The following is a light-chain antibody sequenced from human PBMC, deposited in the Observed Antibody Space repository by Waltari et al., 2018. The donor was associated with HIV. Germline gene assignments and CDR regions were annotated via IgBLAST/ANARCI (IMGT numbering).Light chain of an antibody. J-gene: IGKJ3*01. CDR2: DAS. Sequence: EIVLTQSPVTLSLSPGENGTLPSRASQSVSRFLAWYQHKPGQAPRLLIYDASTRATGIPTRFSGSGSGTDFTLTISGLEPEDFAVYYCQQRTNWPPFTFGPGTKVDIK. V-gene: IGKV3-11*01. CDR3: QQRTNWPPFT. CDR1: QSVSRF.